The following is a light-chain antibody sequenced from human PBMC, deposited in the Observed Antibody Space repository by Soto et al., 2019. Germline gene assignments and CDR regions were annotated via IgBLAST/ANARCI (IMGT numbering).Light chain of an antibody. V-gene: IGKV3-15*01. CDR2: GAS. J-gene: IGKJ5*01. Sequence: EIVMTQSPATLSVSPGERATLSCRASQSVSSNLAWYQQKPGQAPRLLIYGASTRATGIPARFSGSGSGTEFTLTISSLEPEDFAVYYCQQRTSWPLTFGQGTRLEIK. CDR3: QQRTSWPLT. CDR1: QSVSSN.